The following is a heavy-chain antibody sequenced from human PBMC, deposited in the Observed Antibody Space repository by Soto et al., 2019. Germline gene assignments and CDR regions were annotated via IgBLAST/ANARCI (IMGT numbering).Heavy chain of an antibody. CDR2: ISGSGGTT. CDR1: GFTFTSYG. CDR3: AKDRGVGGPLGLFEY. V-gene: IGHV3-23*01. D-gene: IGHD1-26*01. Sequence: GGSLRLSCAASGFTFTSYGMSWVRQAPGKGLEWVSTISGSGGTTYYADSVKGRFTISRDNSKNTLYLQMNSLRPEDTAIYYCAKDRGVGGPLGLFEYWGQGILFTVSS. J-gene: IGHJ4*02.